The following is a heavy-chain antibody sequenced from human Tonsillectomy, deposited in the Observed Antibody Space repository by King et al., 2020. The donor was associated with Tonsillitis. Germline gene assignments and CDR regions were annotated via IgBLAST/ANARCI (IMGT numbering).Heavy chain of an antibody. CDR1: GSSISSGYY. D-gene: IGHD3-3*01. Sequence: VQLQESGPGLVKPSETLSLTCTVSGSSISSGYYWGWIRQPPGKGLEWIGSIYHSGSTYYNPSLKSRVTISVDTSKNQFSLKLSSVTAADTAVFYCARDGNTIFGVGRFDYWGQGTLVTVSS. J-gene: IGHJ4*02. CDR2: IYHSGST. CDR3: ARDGNTIFGVGRFDY. V-gene: IGHV4-38-2*02.